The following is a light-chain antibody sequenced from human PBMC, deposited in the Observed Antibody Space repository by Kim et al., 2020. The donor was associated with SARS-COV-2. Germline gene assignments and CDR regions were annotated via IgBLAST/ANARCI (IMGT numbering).Light chain of an antibody. J-gene: IGKJ2*01. CDR1: QSISGY. Sequence: DIQMTQAPSSLSASVGDSVTITCRASQSISGYLNWYQQKPGKAPNLLIYAASNLQDGVPSRFSGSGFGTDFTLTIRSLQPEDLSTYYCQQSDTAPYTFGQGTKLEI. CDR2: AAS. CDR3: QQSDTAPYT. V-gene: IGKV1-39*01.